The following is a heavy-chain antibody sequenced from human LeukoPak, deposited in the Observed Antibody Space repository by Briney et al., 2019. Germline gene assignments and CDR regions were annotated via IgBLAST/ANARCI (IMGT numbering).Heavy chain of an antibody. Sequence: SETLSLTCTVSGGSISSSSYYWGWIRQPPGKGLEWIGSIYYSGSTYYNPSLKSRVTISVDTSKNQFSLKLSSVTAADTAVYYCARLSSSWYQDWYFDLWGRSTLVTVSS. CDR2: IYYSGST. CDR1: GGSISSSSYY. D-gene: IGHD6-13*01. J-gene: IGHJ2*01. CDR3: ARLSSSWYQDWYFDL. V-gene: IGHV4-39*07.